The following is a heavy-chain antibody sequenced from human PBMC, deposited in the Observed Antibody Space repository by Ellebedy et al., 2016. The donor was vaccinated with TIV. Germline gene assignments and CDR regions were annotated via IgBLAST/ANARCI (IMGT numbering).Heavy chain of an antibody. V-gene: IGHV3-30-3*01. J-gene: IGHJ6*02. Sequence: GESLKISCAASGFTFSNYAMYWVRQAPGKGLEWLAVISYDGNNEYYADSVKGRFTISRDNSKNTLNLQMNSLRAEDTALYYCAKVLEETPKTYYDGHYRGTFYSYIMDVWGQGTTVTVSS. D-gene: IGHD3-10*01. CDR2: ISYDGNNE. CDR3: AKVLEETPKTYYDGHYRGTFYSYIMDV. CDR1: GFTFSNYA.